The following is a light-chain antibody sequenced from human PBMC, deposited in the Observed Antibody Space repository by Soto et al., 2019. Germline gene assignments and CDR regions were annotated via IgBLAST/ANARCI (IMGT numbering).Light chain of an antibody. CDR3: STWDDSLNGWV. CDR1: ASNLGGNP. CDR2: TND. J-gene: IGLJ3*02. Sequence: QSVLTQPPSVSGTPGQKVSISCSGSASNLGGNPVNWYQHLPGAAPKLLIYTNDRRPSGVPDRFSGSKSGTSASLAISGLQSEDEADYFCSTWDDSLNGWVFGGGTKLTVL. V-gene: IGLV1-44*01.